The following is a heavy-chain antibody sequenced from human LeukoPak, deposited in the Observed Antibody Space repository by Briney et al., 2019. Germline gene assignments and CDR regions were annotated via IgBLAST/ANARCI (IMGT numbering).Heavy chain of an antibody. CDR1: GGSISSYY. CDR2: IYYSGST. CDR3: ARVGKKRWLQFRDAFDI. J-gene: IGHJ3*02. V-gene: IGHV4-59*01. Sequence: SETLSLTCTGSGGSISSYYWSWIRQPPGKGLEWIGYIYYSGSTNYNPSLKSRVTISVDTSKNQFSLKLSSVTAADTAVYYCARVGKKRWLQFRDAFDIWGQGTMVTVSS. D-gene: IGHD5-24*01.